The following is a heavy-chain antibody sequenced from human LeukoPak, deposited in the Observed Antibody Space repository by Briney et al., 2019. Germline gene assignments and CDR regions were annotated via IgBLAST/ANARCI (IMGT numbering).Heavy chain of an antibody. V-gene: IGHV3-23*01. CDR1: GFTFINYG. J-gene: IGHJ4*02. CDR2: ITGSGGST. D-gene: IGHD3-16*01. CDR3: AKGGSSMAGPLGGY. Sequence: AGGSLRLSCAASGFTFINYGMNWVRQAPGKGLEWVSGITGSGGSTYYADSVKGRFTISRDNSKNTVYLQMNSLRAEDTAVYYCAKGGSSMAGPLGGYWGQGTLVTVSS.